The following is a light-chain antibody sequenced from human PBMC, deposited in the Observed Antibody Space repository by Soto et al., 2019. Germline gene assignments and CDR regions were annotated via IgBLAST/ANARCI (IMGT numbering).Light chain of an antibody. CDR1: QGINNL. J-gene: IGKJ5*01. V-gene: IGKV1D-16*01. CDR2: TAS. CDR3: QQYNSFPRT. Sequence: DIQMTQSPSSLSASLGDRVTITCRASQGINNLLAWYQQKPGKAPKSLIKTASILQSGVPYRFRGSGSETDFTLTISSLQPEDFATYYCQQYNSFPRTFGQGTRLEI.